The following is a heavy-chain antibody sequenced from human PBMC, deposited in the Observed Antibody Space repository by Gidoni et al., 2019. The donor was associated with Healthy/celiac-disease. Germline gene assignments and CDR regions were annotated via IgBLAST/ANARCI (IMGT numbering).Heavy chain of an antibody. CDR3: AKDHKDGSIVVVVAVYYFDY. Sequence: EVQLLESGGGLVQPGGSLRLSCAASGFTFRSYAMRWVRQAPGKGLEWVSAISGSGGSTYYADSVKGRFTISRDNSKNTLYLQMNSLRAEDTAVYYCAKDHKDGSIVVVVAVYYFDYWGQGTLVTVSS. D-gene: IGHD2-15*01. CDR2: ISGSGGST. V-gene: IGHV3-23*01. CDR1: GFTFRSYA. J-gene: IGHJ4*02.